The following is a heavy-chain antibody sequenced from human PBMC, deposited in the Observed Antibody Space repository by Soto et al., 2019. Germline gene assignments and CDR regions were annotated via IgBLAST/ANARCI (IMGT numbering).Heavy chain of an antibody. CDR2: IYYSGST. Sequence: VSLPCTVSGGSISSGDYYWSWIRQPPGKGLEWIGYIYYSGSTYYNPSLKSRVTISVDTSKNQFSLKLSSVTAADTAVYYCARVELHYGMDVWGQGTTVTVSS. CDR3: ARVELHYGMDV. J-gene: IGHJ6*02. V-gene: IGHV4-30-4*01. D-gene: IGHD1-26*01. CDR1: GGSISSGDYY.